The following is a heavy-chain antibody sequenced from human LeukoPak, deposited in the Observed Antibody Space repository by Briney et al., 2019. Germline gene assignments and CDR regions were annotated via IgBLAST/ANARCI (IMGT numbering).Heavy chain of an antibody. CDR2: INHSGST. Sequence: PSETLSLTCAVYGGSFSGYYWSWIRQPPGKGLEWIGEINHSGSTNYNPSLKSRVTISVDTSKNQFSLKLSSVTAADTAVYHCARVGQYGSGSYYLPFDYYGMDVWGQGTTVTVSS. CDR3: ARVGQYGSGSYYLPFDYYGMDV. D-gene: IGHD3-10*01. V-gene: IGHV4-34*01. J-gene: IGHJ6*02. CDR1: GGSFSGYY.